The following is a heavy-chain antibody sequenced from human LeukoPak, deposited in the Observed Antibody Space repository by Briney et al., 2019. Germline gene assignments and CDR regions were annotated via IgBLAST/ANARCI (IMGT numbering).Heavy chain of an antibody. D-gene: IGHD2-21*02. J-gene: IGHJ6*02. V-gene: IGHV3-53*01. CDR2: IYSGGST. Sequence: TGGSLRLSCAASGFTFSSYAMSWVRQAPGKGLEWVSVIYSGGSTYYADSVKGRFTISRDNSKNTLYLQMNSLRAEDTAVYYCASPLTALRGYYYYGMDVWGQGTTVTVSS. CDR3: ASPLTALRGYYYYGMDV. CDR1: GFTFSSYA.